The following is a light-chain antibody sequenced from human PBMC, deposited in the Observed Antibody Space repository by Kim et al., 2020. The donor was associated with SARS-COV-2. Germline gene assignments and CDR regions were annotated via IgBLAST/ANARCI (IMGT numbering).Light chain of an antibody. CDR2: DLN. CDR3: SSYSRTNSVI. J-gene: IGLJ2*01. CDR1: NSDIGDYDY. Sequence: QSALTQPASVSGSPGQSITISCTGTNSDIGDYDYVSWYQQHPGKVPKLIIFDLNDRPSGISNRFSGSKSGNTASLAIAGLQAEDEATYYCSSYSRTNSVIFGGGTKLTVL. V-gene: IGLV2-14*03.